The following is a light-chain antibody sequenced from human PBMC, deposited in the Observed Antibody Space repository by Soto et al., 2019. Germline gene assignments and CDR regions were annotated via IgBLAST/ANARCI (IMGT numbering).Light chain of an antibody. CDR1: SSDVGGYNY. Sequence: QSVLTQPASVSGSPGQSITISCTGTSSDVGGYNYVSWYQQQSGKAPKLMIHEVSNRPSGVSNRFSGSKSGNTASLTISGLQAEDEADYYCSSYTSGRDVIFGGGTQLTVL. V-gene: IGLV2-14*01. J-gene: IGLJ2*01. CDR3: SSYTSGRDVI. CDR2: EVS.